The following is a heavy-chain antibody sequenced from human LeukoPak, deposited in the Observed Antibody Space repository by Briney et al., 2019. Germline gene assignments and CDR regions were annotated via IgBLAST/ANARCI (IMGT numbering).Heavy chain of an antibody. CDR3: ARDATFIASAGTSVFDY. CDR1: GFTFSSYW. V-gene: IGHV3-7*01. Sequence: GGSLRLSCAASGFTFSSYWMSWVRQAPGKGLEWVANIKQDGSEKYYVDSVKGRFTISRDNAKNSLYLQMNSLRAEDTAVYYCARDATFIASAGTSVFDYWGQGTLVTVSS. D-gene: IGHD6-13*01. J-gene: IGHJ4*02. CDR2: IKQDGSEK.